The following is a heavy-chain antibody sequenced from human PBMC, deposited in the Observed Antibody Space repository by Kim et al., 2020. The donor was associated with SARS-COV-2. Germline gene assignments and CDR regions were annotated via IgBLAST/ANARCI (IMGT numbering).Heavy chain of an antibody. CDR1: GFTFSTYA. J-gene: IGHJ5*02. CDR2: ISGSGGST. CDR3: AKDPLGDYGGWFDP. D-gene: IGHD4-17*01. Sequence: GGSLRLSCTASGFTFSTYAMSWVRQAPGKGLEWVSDISGSGGSTSYADSVKGRFTISRDNSKNTLHLQMNSLRAEDTAIYYCAKDPLGDYGGWFDPWGQGTLVTVAS. V-gene: IGHV3-23*01.